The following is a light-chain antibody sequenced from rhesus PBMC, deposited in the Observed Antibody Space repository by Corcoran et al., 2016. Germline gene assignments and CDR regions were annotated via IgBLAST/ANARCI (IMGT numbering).Light chain of an antibody. CDR3: LQYKSDPLT. Sequence: DIQMTQSPSSLSASIGDRVTFTCRASQGISAYLSWYHQKPGKPPKRLIYKAATLDSGVPSRFSGSGFGTDFTLTISSLQPEDFGTYFCLQYKSDPLTFGGGTKVDLK. J-gene: IGKJ4*01. V-gene: IGKV1-43*02. CDR2: KAA. CDR1: QGISAY.